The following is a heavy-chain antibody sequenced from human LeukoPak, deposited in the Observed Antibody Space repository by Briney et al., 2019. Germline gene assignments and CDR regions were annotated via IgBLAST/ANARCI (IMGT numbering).Heavy chain of an antibody. D-gene: IGHD3-22*01. V-gene: IGHV3-66*01. Sequence: GGSLRLSCAASGFTVSSNYMSWVRQAPGKGLEWVSIIYSGGSTYYADSVKGKFTISRDNSKNTLYLQMNSLSAEDTAVYYCAKDNGHYYDSSGYYYAEYFQHWGQGTLVTVSS. CDR3: AKDNGHYYDSSGYYYAEYFQH. CDR2: IYSGGST. CDR1: GFTVSSNY. J-gene: IGHJ1*01.